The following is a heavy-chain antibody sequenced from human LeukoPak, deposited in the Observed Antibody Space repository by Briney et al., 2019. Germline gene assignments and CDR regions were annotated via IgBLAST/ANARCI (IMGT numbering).Heavy chain of an antibody. Sequence: SETLSLTCTVSGGSISSSSYYWGWIRQPPGKGLEWIGSIYYSGSTYYNPSLKSRVTISVDTSKNQFSLKLSSVTAADTAAYYCARRGYSSSWIRNWFDPWGQGTLVTVSS. CDR3: ARRGYSSSWIRNWFDP. CDR1: GGSISSSSYY. J-gene: IGHJ5*02. V-gene: IGHV4-39*07. CDR2: IYYSGST. D-gene: IGHD6-13*01.